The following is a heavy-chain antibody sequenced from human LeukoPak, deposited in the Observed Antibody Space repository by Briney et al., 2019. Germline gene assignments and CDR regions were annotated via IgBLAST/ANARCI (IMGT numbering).Heavy chain of an antibody. Sequence: GASVKVSCKASGYTFTSYYMHWVRQAPGQGLEWMGIINPSGGSTSYAQKFQGRVTMTRDTSISTAYMELSRLRSDDTAVYYCARECYDILTGQSEFFQHWGQGTLVTVSS. CDR3: ARECYDILTGQSEFFQH. CDR1: GYTFTSYY. J-gene: IGHJ1*01. D-gene: IGHD3-9*01. V-gene: IGHV1-46*01. CDR2: INPSGGST.